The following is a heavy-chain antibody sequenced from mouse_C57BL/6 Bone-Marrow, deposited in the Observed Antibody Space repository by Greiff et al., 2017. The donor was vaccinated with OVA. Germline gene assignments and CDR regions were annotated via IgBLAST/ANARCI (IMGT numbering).Heavy chain of an antibody. CDR1: GYTFTDYE. Sequence: QVQLQQSGAELVRPGASVTLSCKASGYTFTDYEMHWVKQTPVHGLEWIGAIDPETGGTAYNQKFKGKAILTADKSSSTAYMELRSLTSEDSAVYYCTPFYYYGSYWYFDVWGTGTTVTVSS. CDR2: IDPETGGT. D-gene: IGHD1-1*01. CDR3: TPFYYYGSYWYFDV. V-gene: IGHV1-15*01. J-gene: IGHJ1*03.